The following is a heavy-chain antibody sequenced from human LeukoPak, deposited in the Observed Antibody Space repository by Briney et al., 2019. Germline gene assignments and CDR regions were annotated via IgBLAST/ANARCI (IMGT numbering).Heavy chain of an antibody. V-gene: IGHV1-69*13. CDR1: GYTFSSYA. CDR2: IIPIFGTA. D-gene: IGHD6-13*01. CDR3: ARVVEQQPFDY. Sequence: ASVKVSCKVSGYTFSSYAISWVRQAPGQGLEWMGGIIPIFGTANYAQKFQGRVTITADESTSTAYMELSSLRSEDTAVYYCARVVEQQPFDYWGQGTLVTVSS. J-gene: IGHJ4*02.